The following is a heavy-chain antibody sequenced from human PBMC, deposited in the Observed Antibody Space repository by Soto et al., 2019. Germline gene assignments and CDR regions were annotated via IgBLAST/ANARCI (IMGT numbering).Heavy chain of an antibody. CDR3: AKESSSYQYFQH. D-gene: IGHD6-13*01. Sequence: EVQLLESGGGLVQPGGSLRLSCAASGFIFTSYTKNWVAQGPGKGLEWLSGVSGSGDNTYYADPVKSRYTISRDNSRNTLFLQMNSLRAEDTAVYYCAKESSSYQYFQHWGQGTLVTVSS. V-gene: IGHV3-23*01. J-gene: IGHJ1*01. CDR1: GFIFTSYT. CDR2: VSGSGDNT.